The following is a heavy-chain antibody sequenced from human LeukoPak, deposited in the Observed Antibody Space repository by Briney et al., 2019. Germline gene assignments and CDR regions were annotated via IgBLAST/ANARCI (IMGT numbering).Heavy chain of an antibody. D-gene: IGHD1-26*01. CDR2: ISGSGGGT. V-gene: IGHV3-23*01. Sequence: GGSLRLSCATSGFTFRLYAMTWVRQAPGKGLEWVSAISGSGGGTYYTDSVKGRFTISRDNSNNILFLQMNSLTVDDSAVYFCARRTDTGSNNFNSWGQGTLVTVSSDVWGEGTTVTVSS. J-gene: IGHJ6*04. CDR1: GFTFRLYA. CDR3: ARRTDTGSNNFNSWGQGTLVTVSSDV.